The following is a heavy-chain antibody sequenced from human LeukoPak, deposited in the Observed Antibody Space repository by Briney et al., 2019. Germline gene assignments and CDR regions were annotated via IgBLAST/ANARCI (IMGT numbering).Heavy chain of an antibody. V-gene: IGHV3-20*04. CDR1: GFTFDDYG. Sequence: GGSLRLSCAASGFTFDDYGMSWVRQAPRKGLEWVSGINWNGGSTGYTDSVKGRFTISRDNAKNSLYLQMNSLRAEDTALYYCARGQWLLYYFDYWGQGTLVTVSS. CDR2: INWNGGST. CDR3: ARGQWLLYYFDY. D-gene: IGHD6-19*01. J-gene: IGHJ4*02.